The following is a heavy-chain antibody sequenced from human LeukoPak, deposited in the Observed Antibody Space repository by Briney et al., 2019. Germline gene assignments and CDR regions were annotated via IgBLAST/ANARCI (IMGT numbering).Heavy chain of an antibody. CDR2: ISYDGSNK. J-gene: IGHJ4*02. V-gene: IGHV3-30-3*01. Sequence: GGSLRLSCAASGFTFSSYAMSWVRQAPGKGLEWVAVISYDGSNKYYADSVKGRFTISRDNSKNTLYLQMNSLRAEDTAVYYCARDIQSHYDFWSGYSYYFDYWGQGTLVTVSS. CDR3: ARDIQSHYDFWSGYSYYFDY. D-gene: IGHD3-3*01. CDR1: GFTFSSYA.